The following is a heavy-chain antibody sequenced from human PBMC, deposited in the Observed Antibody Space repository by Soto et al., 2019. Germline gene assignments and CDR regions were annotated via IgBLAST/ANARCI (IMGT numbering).Heavy chain of an antibody. J-gene: IGHJ4*02. D-gene: IGHD3-3*01. CDR3: TTFTIFGVVNGLGDFDY. Sequence: GGSLRLACAASGFTFSNAWMSWVRQAPGKGLEWVGRIKSKTDGGTTDYAAPVKGRFTISRDDPKNTLYLQMNSLKTEDTAVYYCTTFTIFGVVNGLGDFDYWGQGTLVTVSS. CDR1: GFTFSNAW. CDR2: IKSKTDGGTT. V-gene: IGHV3-15*01.